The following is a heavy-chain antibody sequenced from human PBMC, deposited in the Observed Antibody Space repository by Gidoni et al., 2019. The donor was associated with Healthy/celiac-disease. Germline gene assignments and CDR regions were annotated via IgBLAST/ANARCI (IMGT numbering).Heavy chain of an antibody. CDR2: ISYDGSNK. Sequence: QVQLVESGGGVVQPGRSLRLSCASSGFTFSSYGMHWVRQAPGKGLEWVAVISYDGSNKYYADSVKGRFTISRDNSKNTLYLQMNSLRAEDTAVYYCAKDPRGLAGSFDYWGQGTLVTVSS. CDR3: AKDPRGLAGSFDY. D-gene: IGHD2-15*01. CDR1: GFTFSSYG. V-gene: IGHV3-30*18. J-gene: IGHJ4*02.